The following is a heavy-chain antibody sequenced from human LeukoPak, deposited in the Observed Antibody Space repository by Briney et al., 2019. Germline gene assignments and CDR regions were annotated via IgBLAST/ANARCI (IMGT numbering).Heavy chain of an antibody. V-gene: IGHV4-38-2*02. D-gene: IGHD3-22*01. Sequence: SETLSLTCIVSDYSITSGYYWGWIRQPPGKGLEWIGSMYHSGHSYYNPSLKSRVTISVDTSKNQFSLKLSSVTAADTAVYYCARFRTDDTSGYYGGSFDYWGQGTLVTVSS. CDR3: ARFRTDDTSGYYGGSFDY. J-gene: IGHJ4*02. CDR2: MYHSGHS. CDR1: DYSITSGYY.